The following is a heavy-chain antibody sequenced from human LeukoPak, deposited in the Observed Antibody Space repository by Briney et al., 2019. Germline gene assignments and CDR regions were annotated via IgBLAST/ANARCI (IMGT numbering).Heavy chain of an antibody. V-gene: IGHV4-59*08. D-gene: IGHD6-13*01. J-gene: IGHJ4*02. CDR3: ARHCQYSSICFFDY. CDR2: IYYTGST. CDR1: GGPIRSYY. Sequence: PSETLSLTCTVSGGPIRSYYWSWIRQPPGKGLEWVGYIYYTGSTNSSPSLKSRVTMSVVASKSQISLKLSSVTAADTAVYYCARHCQYSSICFFDYWGPGTPVTVSS.